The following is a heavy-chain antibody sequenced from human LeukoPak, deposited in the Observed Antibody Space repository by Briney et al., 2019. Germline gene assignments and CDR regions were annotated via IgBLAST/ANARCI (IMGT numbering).Heavy chain of an antibody. CDR1: GGSFSGYY. CDR2: VYYSGIT. CDR3: ARHRYYFDY. V-gene: IGHV4-34*01. J-gene: IGHJ4*02. Sequence: SSETLSLTCAVYGGSFSGYYWSWIRQPPGTGLEWIGSVYYSGITYYNPSLKSRVTISVDTSKNQFSLKLSSVTAADTAVYYCARHRYYFDYWGQGILVTVSS.